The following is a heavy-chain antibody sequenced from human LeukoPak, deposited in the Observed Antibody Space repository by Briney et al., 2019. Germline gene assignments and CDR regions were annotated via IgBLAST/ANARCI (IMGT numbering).Heavy chain of an antibody. J-gene: IGHJ3*02. CDR1: GGSISSYY. V-gene: IGHV4-59*01. CDR3: ARAWCCSSTSCRRDAFDI. CDR2: IYYSGST. Sequence: PSETLSLTCTVSGGSISSYYWSWIRQPPGKGLEWIGYIYYSGSTNYNPSLKSRVTISVDTSKTQFSLKLSSVTAADTAVYYCARAWCCSSTSCRRDAFDIWGQGTMVTVSS. D-gene: IGHD2-2*01.